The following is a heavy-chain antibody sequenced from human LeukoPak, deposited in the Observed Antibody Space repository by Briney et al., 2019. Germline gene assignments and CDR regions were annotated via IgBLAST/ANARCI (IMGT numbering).Heavy chain of an antibody. Sequence: GGSLRLSCAASGFTVSSNYMSWVRQAPGKGLEWVSAISGSGGSTYYADSVKGRFTISRDNSKNTLYLQMNSLRAEDTAVYYCAKSHRGGSYYLVVYYFDYWGQGTLVTVSS. V-gene: IGHV3-23*01. CDR1: GFTVSSNY. CDR2: ISGSGGST. D-gene: IGHD1-26*01. J-gene: IGHJ4*02. CDR3: AKSHRGGSYYLVVYYFDY.